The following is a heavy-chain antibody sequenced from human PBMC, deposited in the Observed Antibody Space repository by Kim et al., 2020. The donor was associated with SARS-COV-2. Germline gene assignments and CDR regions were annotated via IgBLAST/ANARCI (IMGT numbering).Heavy chain of an antibody. Sequence: AAAVKDRFTTSRDTSKNTLYLQMNNLKTEDTAVYYCAREYYYDNRCYSNWGQGTLVTVSS. CDR3: AREYYYDNRCYSN. V-gene: IGHV3-72*01. J-gene: IGHJ4*02. D-gene: IGHD3-22*01.